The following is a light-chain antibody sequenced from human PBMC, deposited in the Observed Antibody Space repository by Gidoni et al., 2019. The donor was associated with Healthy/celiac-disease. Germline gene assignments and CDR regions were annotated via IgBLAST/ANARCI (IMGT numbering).Light chain of an antibody. CDR1: QSALYSSHNKDY. J-gene: IGKJ1*01. CDR2: LAS. CDR3: QQYYSTPWT. Sequence: DSVRTQSPDPLAVSLGERAPILCQSSQSALYSSHNKDYLALYQQQPGQPPKLLFYLASTRESGVPDRFSVSGSGTDFTLPLCSLQAEDVAVYYCQQYYSTPWTFGQGTKVEIK. V-gene: IGKV4-1*01.